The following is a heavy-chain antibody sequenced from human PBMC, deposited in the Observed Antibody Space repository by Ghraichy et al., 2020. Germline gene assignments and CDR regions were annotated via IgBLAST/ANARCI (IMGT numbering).Heavy chain of an antibody. D-gene: IGHD7-27*01. CDR3: ARENWATGDY. CDR2: IKQDGTEK. CDR1: GFTFNTYW. V-gene: IGHV3-7*01. J-gene: IGHJ4*02. Sequence: GSLRLSCAASGFTFNTYWMKWVRQAPGKGLEWVASIKQDGTEKYYVDSVKGRFTISRDNTKNSLFLQMNSLRADDTAVYYCARENWATGDYWGQGTLVTVSP.